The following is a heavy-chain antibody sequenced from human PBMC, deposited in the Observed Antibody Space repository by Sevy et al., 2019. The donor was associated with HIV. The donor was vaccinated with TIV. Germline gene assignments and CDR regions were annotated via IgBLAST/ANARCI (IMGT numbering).Heavy chain of an antibody. V-gene: IGHV3-13*01. J-gene: IGHJ6*02. CDR3: TRSGGYSDYGMDV. Sequence: GGSLRLSCAASGFTFITYDMHWVRHVTGKGLEWVSGVGPAGDTFYPGSVKGRFTISRENAKNSLYLQMNNLRAGDTVVYYCTRSGGYSDYGMDVWGQGPRSPSP. CDR1: GFTFITYD. D-gene: IGHD5-12*01. CDR2: VGPAGDT.